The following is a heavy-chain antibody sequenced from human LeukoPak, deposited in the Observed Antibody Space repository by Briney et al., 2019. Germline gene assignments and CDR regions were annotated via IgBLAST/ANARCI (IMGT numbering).Heavy chain of an antibody. V-gene: IGHV3-7*01. Sequence: GGSLRLSCAASGFTFSGYWMSWVRQAPGKGLEWVANIKQDGSEKYYVDSVKGRFTISRDNAKNSLYLQMNSLRAEDTAVYYCARGGLRDAFDIWGQGTMVAVSS. J-gene: IGHJ3*02. D-gene: IGHD3/OR15-3a*01. CDR1: GFTFSGYW. CDR2: IKQDGSEK. CDR3: ARGGLRDAFDI.